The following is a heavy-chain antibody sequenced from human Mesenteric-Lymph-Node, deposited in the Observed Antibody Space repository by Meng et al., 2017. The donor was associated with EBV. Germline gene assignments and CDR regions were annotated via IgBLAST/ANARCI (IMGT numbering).Heavy chain of an antibody. CDR1: GASISRSTYS. Sequence: LGPQDAGPRLVKPSEALPLPATVSGASISRSTYSWDWIRQPPGKGLEWIASMYYDGSTYYNPSLESRVTISVDTSKNQFSLKLSSVTAADTAIYYCARDKVVVVRGVENSWFDPWGQGTLVTVSS. D-gene: IGHD3-10*01. V-gene: IGHV4-39*07. CDR3: ARDKVVVVRGVENSWFDP. CDR2: MYYDGST. J-gene: IGHJ5*02.